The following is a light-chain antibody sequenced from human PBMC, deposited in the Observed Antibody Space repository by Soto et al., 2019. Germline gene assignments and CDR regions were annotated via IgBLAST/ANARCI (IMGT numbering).Light chain of an antibody. CDR3: QQLNSYPIT. CDR1: QSISSY. Sequence: DIQVTQSPSSLSASVGDRVTITCRASQSISSYLNWYQQKPGKAPKLLIYAASTLQGGVPSRFSGSGSGTDFTLTINSLQPEDLATYYCQQLNSYPITFGQGTRLEIK. CDR2: AAS. V-gene: IGKV1-39*01. J-gene: IGKJ5*01.